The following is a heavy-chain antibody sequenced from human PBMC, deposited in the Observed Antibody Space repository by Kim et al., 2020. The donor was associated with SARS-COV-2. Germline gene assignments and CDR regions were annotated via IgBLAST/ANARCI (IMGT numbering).Heavy chain of an antibody. V-gene: IGHV1-24*01. Sequence: YAPKFQGRVTMTEDTSTDTAYMELSSLRSEDTAVYYCATASYYYYGMDVWGQGTTVTVSS. CDR3: ATASYYYYGMDV. J-gene: IGHJ6*02.